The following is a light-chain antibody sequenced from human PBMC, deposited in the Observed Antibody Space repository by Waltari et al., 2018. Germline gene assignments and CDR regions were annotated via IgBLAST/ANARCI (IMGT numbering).Light chain of an antibody. CDR2: DSD. V-gene: IGLV1-51*01. J-gene: IGLJ2*01. Sequence: QSVLTQPPSVSAAPGQKVTISCSGSNSNIGNNYVSWYQHLPGTAPKLLSYDSDKRPSGSPDRFSDSKSGTSATLAITGLQTGDEADYYCATWDSSLSAVVFGGGTKLTVL. CDR3: ATWDSSLSAVV. CDR1: NSNIGNNY.